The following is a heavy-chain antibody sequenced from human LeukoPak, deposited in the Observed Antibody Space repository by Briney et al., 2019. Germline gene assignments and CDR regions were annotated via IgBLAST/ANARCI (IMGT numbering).Heavy chain of an antibody. J-gene: IGHJ5*02. V-gene: IGHV4-59*12. Sequence: PSETLSLTCTVSGVSISSYYWSWIRQPPGKGLEWIGEIYHSGSTNYNPSLKSRVTISVDKSKNQFSLKLSSVTAADTAVYYCARTSRINMVLDPWGQGTLVTVSS. CDR1: GVSISSYY. CDR3: ARTSRINMVLDP. CDR2: IYHSGST. D-gene: IGHD3-10*01.